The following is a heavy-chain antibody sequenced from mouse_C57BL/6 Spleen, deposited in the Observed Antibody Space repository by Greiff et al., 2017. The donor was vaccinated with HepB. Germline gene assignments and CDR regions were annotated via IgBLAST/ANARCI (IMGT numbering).Heavy chain of an antibody. V-gene: IGHV1-72*01. CDR2: IDPNSGGT. CDR3: ARPPTLLRYSWYFDV. J-gene: IGHJ1*03. CDR1: GYTFTSYW. D-gene: IGHD1-1*01. Sequence: QVQLQQSGAELVKPGASVKLSCKASGYTFTSYWMHWVKQRPGRGLEWIGRIDPNSGGTKYNEKFKSKATLTVDKPSSTAYMQLSSLTSEDSAVYYCARPPTLLRYSWYFDVWGTGTTVTVSS.